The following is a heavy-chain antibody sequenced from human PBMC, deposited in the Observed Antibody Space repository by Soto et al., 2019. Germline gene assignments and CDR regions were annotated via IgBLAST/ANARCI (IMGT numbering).Heavy chain of an antibody. D-gene: IGHD2-21*01. V-gene: IGHV4-59*13. CDR2: VYGSGST. Sequence: SETLSLTCTLATGSFSVYSWSWVRQVPGKGLEWIGYVYGSGSTNYNPSFKNRLSISIDSAKTQFSLRLSSVTAADTAVYFCERRQTVSAYEFWRQRTKVTVSS. CDR3: ERRQTVSAYEF. J-gene: IGHJ3*01. CDR1: TGSFSVYS.